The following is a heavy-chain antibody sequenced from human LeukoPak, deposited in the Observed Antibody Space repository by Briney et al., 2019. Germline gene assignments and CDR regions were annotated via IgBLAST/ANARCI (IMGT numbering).Heavy chain of an antibody. CDR2: LNLDGSSP. V-gene: IGHV3-74*01. D-gene: IGHD5-24*01. Sequence: PGGSLRLFCAACGFTFSGYWMHWVRQAPGKGLVWVSRLNLDGSSPNYADSLKGRFTICRDSVKNTLYLQMKSLRAEDTAVYYCVSRAYPADYWGQGTLVTVSS. CDR1: GFTFSGYW. J-gene: IGHJ4*02. CDR3: VSRAYPADY.